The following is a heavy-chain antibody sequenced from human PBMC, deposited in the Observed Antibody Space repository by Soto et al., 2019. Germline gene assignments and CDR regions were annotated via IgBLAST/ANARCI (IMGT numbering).Heavy chain of an antibody. D-gene: IGHD2-2*01. CDR3: ARVPDY. CDR1: GGSISSGGYS. CDR2: MYHSGST. J-gene: IGHJ4*02. Sequence: SETLSLTCAVSGGSISSGGYSWSWIRQPPGKGLEWIGYMYHSGSTYYNPSLKSRVTISIDRSKNQFSLKLSSVTAADTAVYYYARVPDYWGQG. V-gene: IGHV4-30-2*01.